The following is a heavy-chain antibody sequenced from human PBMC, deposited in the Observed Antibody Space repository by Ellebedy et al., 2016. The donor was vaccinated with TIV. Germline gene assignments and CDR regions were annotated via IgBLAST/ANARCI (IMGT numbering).Heavy chain of an antibody. J-gene: IGHJ6*02. CDR3: AKDRGFYYGSGSYVDV. CDR2: ISGSGGST. CDR1: GFTFSNFG. Sequence: LSLTCAASGFTFSNFGMHWVRQAPGKGLEWVSAISGSGGSTYYAASVKGRFTISSDNSKNTLYLQMNSLRAEDTAVYYCAKDRGFYYGSGSYVDVWGQGTTVTVSS. D-gene: IGHD3-10*01. V-gene: IGHV3-23*01.